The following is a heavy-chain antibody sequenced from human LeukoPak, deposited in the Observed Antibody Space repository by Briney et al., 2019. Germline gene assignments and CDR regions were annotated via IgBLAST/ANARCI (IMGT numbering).Heavy chain of an antibody. V-gene: IGHV3-15*04. Sequence: GGSLRLSCVASGFDLSKVWVTWVRQAPGKGLKGVVRSERNSDGGTTDYGAAVKGRFIISRDASETTVYLQMNSLKTEDTAVYFCTTDQSIIWGDIPDYWGQGALVAVSS. CDR2: SERNSDGGTT. CDR1: GFDLSKVW. CDR3: TTDQSIIWGDIPDY. D-gene: IGHD3-10*01. J-gene: IGHJ4*02.